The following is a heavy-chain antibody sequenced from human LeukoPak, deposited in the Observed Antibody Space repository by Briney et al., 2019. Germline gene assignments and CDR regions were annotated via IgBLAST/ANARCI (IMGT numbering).Heavy chain of an antibody. V-gene: IGHV3-30*02. CDR3: VKESLEGDT. CDR1: GLTFTDFG. Sequence: GGSLRLSCAASGLTFTDFGMHWVRQAPGKGLDWVAFIMYDGSIKFYADSVLGRFTISRDNSKNTLDLQMNSLRTEDTAVYYCVKESLEGDTWGQGTLVTVSS. D-gene: IGHD1-1*01. J-gene: IGHJ5*02. CDR2: IMYDGSIK.